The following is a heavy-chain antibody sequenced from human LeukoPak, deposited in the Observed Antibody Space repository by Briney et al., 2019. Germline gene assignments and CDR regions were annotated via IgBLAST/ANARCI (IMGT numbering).Heavy chain of an antibody. CDR1: DDSISSSTYY. Sequence: SDTLSLTCIISDDSISSSTYYLSWIRQPPAKGLEWIGHIYFIGNTNYNASLKSRDTISLDTSHNHFSLKLPSVTAADTALLYCATKKTTPRSGFDYWGQGTLVTVSS. D-gene: IGHD6-25*01. J-gene: IGHJ4*02. CDR2: IYFIGNT. CDR3: ATKKTTPRSGFDY. V-gene: IGHV4-61*03.